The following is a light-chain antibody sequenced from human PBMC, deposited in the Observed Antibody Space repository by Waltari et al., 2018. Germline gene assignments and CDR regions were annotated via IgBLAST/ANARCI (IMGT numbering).Light chain of an antibody. CDR3: MQGTHWPWT. CDR2: KVS. V-gene: IGKV2-30*01. J-gene: IGKJ1*01. Sequence: DVALTQSPLSLPVTLRQPASISCRSSQSLVSSDGNTYFNWFQQKPGKSPSRLLYKVSNRDSGVPDRFSGSGSDTDFTLRISRVEAEDVGVYYCMQGTHWPWTFGQGTKVEIK. CDR1: QSLVSSDGNTY.